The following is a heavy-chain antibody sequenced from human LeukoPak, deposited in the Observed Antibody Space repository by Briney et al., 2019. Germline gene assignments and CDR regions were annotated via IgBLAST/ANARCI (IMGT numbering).Heavy chain of an antibody. CDR2: ISSSSYI. V-gene: IGHV3-21*01. J-gene: IGHJ4*02. CDR3: ARGGPYCSSTSCFDFDY. Sequence: GGSLRLSCAASGFTFSSYSMNWVRQAPGKGLEWVSSISSSSYIYYADSVKGRFTISRDNAKNSLYLQMNSLRAEGTAVYYCARGGPYCSSTSCFDFDYWGQGTLVTVSS. CDR1: GFTFSSYS. D-gene: IGHD2-2*01.